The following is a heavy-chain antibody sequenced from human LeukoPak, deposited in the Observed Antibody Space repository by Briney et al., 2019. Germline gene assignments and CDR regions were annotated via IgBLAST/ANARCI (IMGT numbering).Heavy chain of an antibody. D-gene: IGHD6-19*01. Sequence: SETLSLTCTVSGGSISSYYWSWIRQPPGKGLEWIGYIYYSGSTNYNPSLKSRVTISVDTSKNQISLKLNSVTAADTAVYFCARGSAWYFYWGQGTLVTVSS. CDR1: GGSISSYY. CDR2: IYYSGST. J-gene: IGHJ4*02. CDR3: ARGSAWYFY. V-gene: IGHV4-59*08.